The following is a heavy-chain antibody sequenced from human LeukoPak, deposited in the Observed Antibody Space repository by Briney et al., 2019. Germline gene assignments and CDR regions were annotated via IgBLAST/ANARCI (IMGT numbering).Heavy chain of an antibody. CDR1: AFTFSSYA. CDR2: SAGADST. V-gene: IGHV3-23*01. CDR3: ARGAYGDYDS. D-gene: IGHD4-17*01. J-gene: IGHJ5*01. Sequence: GGSLRLSGAASAFTFSSYAMSWVRQAPGKGLEWVSASAGADSTYYADSVQGRFTISRDNSKNTLYLQMSGLRAEDTAVYFCARGAYGDYDSWGQGTLVTVSS.